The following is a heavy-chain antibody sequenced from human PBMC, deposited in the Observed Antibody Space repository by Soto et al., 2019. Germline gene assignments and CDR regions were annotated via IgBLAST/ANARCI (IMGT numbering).Heavy chain of an antibody. CDR2: IYPGDSDT. J-gene: IGHJ3*02. D-gene: IGHD6-13*01. CDR1: GYSFTSYW. CDR3: ARLPAYSSPHDAFDI. V-gene: IGHV5-51*01. Sequence: GESLKISCKGSGYSFTSYWIGWVRQMPGKGLEWMGIIYPGDSDTRYSPSFQGQVTISADKSISTAYLQWSSLEASDTAMYYCARLPAYSSPHDAFDIWGQGTMVTVS.